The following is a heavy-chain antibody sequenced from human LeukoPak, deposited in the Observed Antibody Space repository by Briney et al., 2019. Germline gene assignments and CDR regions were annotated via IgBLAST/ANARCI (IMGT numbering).Heavy chain of an antibody. J-gene: IGHJ2*01. Sequence: SETLSLTCTVSGGSISSYYWSWIRQPAGKGLEWIGRIYSSGSTNYNPSLKSRVTMSLDTSKNQFSLKLSSATAADTAVYYCARDGIFCTNGVCYNRWYFDLWGRGTLVTVSS. CDR1: GGSISSYY. CDR3: ARDGIFCTNGVCYNRWYFDL. CDR2: IYSSGST. D-gene: IGHD2-8*01. V-gene: IGHV4-4*07.